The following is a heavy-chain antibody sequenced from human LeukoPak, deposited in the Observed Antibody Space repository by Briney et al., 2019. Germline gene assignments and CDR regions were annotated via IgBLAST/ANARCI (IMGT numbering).Heavy chain of an antibody. V-gene: IGHV4-30-2*01. CDR2: IYHSGST. CDR3: ARRLGSSSWYY. Sequence: SQTLSLTCTVSGGSISSGGYYWSWIRQPPGKGLEWIGYIYHSGSTYYNPSLKSRVTISVDRSKNQFSLKLSSVTAADTAVYYCARRLGSSSWYYWGQGTLVTVSS. D-gene: IGHD6-13*01. J-gene: IGHJ4*02. CDR1: GGSISSGGYY.